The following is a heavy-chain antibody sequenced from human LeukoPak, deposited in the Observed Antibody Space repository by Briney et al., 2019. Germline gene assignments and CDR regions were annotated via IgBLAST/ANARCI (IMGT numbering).Heavy chain of an antibody. Sequence: PGRSLRLSCAASGFTFSSYAMHWVRQAPGKGPEWVAVISYDGSNKYYADSVKGRFTISRDNSKNTLYLQMNSLRAEDTAVYYCARAPAYCGGDCYSPFDYWGQGTLVTVSS. V-gene: IGHV3-30-3*01. CDR1: GFTFSSYA. D-gene: IGHD2-21*02. J-gene: IGHJ4*02. CDR2: ISYDGSNK. CDR3: ARAPAYCGGDCYSPFDY.